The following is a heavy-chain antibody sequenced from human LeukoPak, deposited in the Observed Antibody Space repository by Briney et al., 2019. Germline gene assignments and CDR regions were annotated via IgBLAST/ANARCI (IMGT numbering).Heavy chain of an antibody. CDR3: ATRGS. Sequence: PSETLSLTCTVSGTSINTYSWSWIRQTPGKGLEWIGYIYNSGSNNYNPSLKSRVTISVVTSKNQFSLKLTSVTAADTAVYYCATRGSWGQGTLVTVSS. J-gene: IGHJ5*02. CDR1: GTSINTYS. V-gene: IGHV4-59*08. D-gene: IGHD3-10*01. CDR2: IYNSGSN.